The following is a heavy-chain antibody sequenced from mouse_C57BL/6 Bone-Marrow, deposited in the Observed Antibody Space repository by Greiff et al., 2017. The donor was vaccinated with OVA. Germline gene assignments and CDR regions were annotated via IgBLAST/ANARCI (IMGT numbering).Heavy chain of an antibody. D-gene: IGHD2-1*01. CDR1: GYTFTEYT. CDR3: ARHDYYGNHYAMDY. CDR2: FYPGSGSI. V-gene: IGHV1-62-2*01. J-gene: IGHJ4*01. Sequence: QVHVKQSGAELVKPGASVKLSCKASGYTFTEYTIHWVKQRSGQGLEWIGWFYPGSGSIKYNEKFKDKATLTADKSSSTVDMELSRLTSEDSAVYFYARHDYYGNHYAMDYWGQGTSVTVAS.